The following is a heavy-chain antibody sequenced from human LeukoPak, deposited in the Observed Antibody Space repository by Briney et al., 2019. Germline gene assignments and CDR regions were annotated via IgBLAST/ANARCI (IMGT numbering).Heavy chain of an antibody. Sequence: PGGSLRLSCAASGFTFSSYGMHWVRQAPGKGLEWVAVISYDGSNKYYADSVKGRFTISRENSKNTLYLQMNSLRAEDTAVYYCAKSWGLTGYLDYWGQGTLVTVSS. V-gene: IGHV3-30*18. D-gene: IGHD3-9*01. CDR3: AKSWGLTGYLDY. CDR1: GFTFSSYG. J-gene: IGHJ4*02. CDR2: ISYDGSNK.